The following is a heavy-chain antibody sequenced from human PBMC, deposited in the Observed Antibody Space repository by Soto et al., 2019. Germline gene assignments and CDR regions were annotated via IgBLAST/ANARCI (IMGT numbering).Heavy chain of an antibody. CDR3: ARSPYSLEGDGQHYYYGMDL. J-gene: IGHJ6*02. Sequence: QVQLVQSGAAVKRPGASVKVSCEPSGFTFSGFYVHWVRQAPGQGLEWMGWIKPNTDDTGYAQKFQGRVTLTWDTSSSAGYLDLSRLRSDDTAVYYCARSPYSLEGDGQHYYYGMDLWGLGTTVTVSS. CDR1: GFTFSGFY. CDR2: IKPNTDDT. D-gene: IGHD2-15*01. V-gene: IGHV1-2*02.